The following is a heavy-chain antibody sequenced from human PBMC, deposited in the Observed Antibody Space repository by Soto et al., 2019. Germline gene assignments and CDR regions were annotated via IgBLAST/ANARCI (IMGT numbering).Heavy chain of an antibody. CDR1: GGSISSYY. CDR2: IYTSGST. V-gene: IGHV4-4*07. D-gene: IGHD3-3*01. J-gene: IGHJ4*02. CDR3: ARGRAQYYDFWSGPYYFDY. Sequence: PSETLSLTCTVSGGSISSYYWSWIRQPAGKGLEWIGRIYTSGSTNYNPSLKSRVTMSVDTSKNQFSLKLSSVTAVDTAVYYCARGRAQYYDFWSGPYYFDYWGQGTLVTVSS.